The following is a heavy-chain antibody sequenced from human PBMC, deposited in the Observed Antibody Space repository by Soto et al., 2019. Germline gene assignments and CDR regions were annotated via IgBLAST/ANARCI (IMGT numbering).Heavy chain of an antibody. CDR2: VFYTGFT. CDR1: GASISGSYYY. J-gene: IGHJ4*02. V-gene: IGHV4-39*01. D-gene: IGHD1-20*01. CDR3: ATSQKGYNWNYFDH. Sequence: SETLSLTCAVSGASISGSYYYFALLRHSPGKGPEWIGSVFYTGFTSYNPSLESRVSVSVDTSKSQFSLKLSAVTAADTAVYYCATSQKGYNWNYFDHWGQGALVTVSS.